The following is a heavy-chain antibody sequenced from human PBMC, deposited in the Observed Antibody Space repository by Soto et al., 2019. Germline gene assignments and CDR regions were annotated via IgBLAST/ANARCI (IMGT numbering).Heavy chain of an antibody. CDR1: GFTFSSYS. V-gene: IGHV3-48*01. D-gene: IGHD6-13*01. Sequence: EVQLVESGGGLVQPGGSLRLSCAASGFTFSSYSMNWVRQAPGKGLEWVSYISSSSTIYYADSVKGRFTISRDNAKNSLYLQMNSLRAEDTAVYYCAGTYSSSWYGFFDYWGQGTLVTVSS. CDR2: ISSSSTI. CDR3: AGTYSSSWYGFFDY. J-gene: IGHJ4*02.